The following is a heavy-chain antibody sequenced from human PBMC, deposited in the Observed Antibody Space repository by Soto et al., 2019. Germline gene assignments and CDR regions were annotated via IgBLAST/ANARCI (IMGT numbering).Heavy chain of an antibody. Sequence: TVGSLRLSCAASGFTVSNACMSWVRQAPGKRLEWVGRIKSKTDGGTTDYAAPVKGRFTISRDDSKNTLYLQMNSLKTEDTAVYYCTTERGYCSSTSCPYYYYYMDVWGKGTTVTVSS. V-gene: IGHV3-15*01. J-gene: IGHJ6*03. CDR3: TTERGYCSSTSCPYYYYYMDV. CDR1: GFTVSNAC. D-gene: IGHD2-2*01. CDR2: IKSKTDGGTT.